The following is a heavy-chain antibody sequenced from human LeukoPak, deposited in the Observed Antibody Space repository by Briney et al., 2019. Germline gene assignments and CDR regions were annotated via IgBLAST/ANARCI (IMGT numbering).Heavy chain of an antibody. J-gene: IGHJ4*02. D-gene: IGHD6-6*01. CDR1: GFTFSSYA. V-gene: IGHV3-30*01. CDR2: ISYDGSNK. CDR3: AGGSSSGLFDY. Sequence: GGSLRLSCAASGFTFSSYAMSWVRQAPGKGLEWVAVISYDGSNKYYADSVKGRFTISRDNSKNTLYLQMNSLRAEDTAVYYCAGGSSSGLFDYWGQGTLVTVSS.